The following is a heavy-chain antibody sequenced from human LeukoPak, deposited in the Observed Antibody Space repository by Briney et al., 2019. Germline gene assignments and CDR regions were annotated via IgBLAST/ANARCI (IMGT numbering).Heavy chain of an antibody. CDR3: ARESIAAHY. CDR1: GGSISSHY. J-gene: IGHJ4*02. Sequence: SETLSLTCSVSGGSISSHYWSWIRQPAGKGLEWIGRIYSSGNTNYNPSLQSRVTMSLDTSKNQFSLKLSSVTAADTAVYYCARESIAAHYWGQGTLVTVSS. D-gene: IGHD6-6*01. V-gene: IGHV4-4*07. CDR2: IYSSGNT.